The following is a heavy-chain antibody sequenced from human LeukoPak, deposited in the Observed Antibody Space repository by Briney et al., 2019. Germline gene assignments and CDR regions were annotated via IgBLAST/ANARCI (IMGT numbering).Heavy chain of an antibody. CDR2: INPKTVGT. V-gene: IGHV1-2*02. D-gene: IGHD2-2*01. Sequence: ASVKVSCKTSGYTFTDYYLHWVRQAPGQGLEWMGWINPKTVGTKYAQKFQGRVTMTRDTSISTAYLEVRRVRSDDTAVYYCARDPTSNQLLPFDYWGQGTLVIVSP. J-gene: IGHJ4*02. CDR3: ARDPTSNQLLPFDY. CDR1: GYTFTDYY.